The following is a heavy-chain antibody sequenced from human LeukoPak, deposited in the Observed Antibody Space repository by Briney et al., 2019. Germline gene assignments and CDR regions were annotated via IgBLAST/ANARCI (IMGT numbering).Heavy chain of an antibody. D-gene: IGHD3-22*01. CDR2: ISGSGGDT. CDR1: GFTFSSYA. J-gene: IGHJ4*02. Sequence: GGSLRLSCAASGFTFSSYAISWVRQAPGKGLEWVSAISGSGGDTFYADSVKGRFTISRDNSKNTLYLQMKSLRAEDTAVYSCAKYFTRSGYYWHFDYWGQGTLVTVSS. CDR3: AKYFTRSGYYWHFDY. V-gene: IGHV3-23*01.